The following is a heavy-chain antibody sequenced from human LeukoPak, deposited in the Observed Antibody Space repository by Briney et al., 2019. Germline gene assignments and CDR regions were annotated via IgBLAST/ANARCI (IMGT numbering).Heavy chain of an antibody. Sequence: GESLNIYCKGPGYSFTSYWIGWVRQMPGKGLEWMGIIYPGDSDTRYSPPFQGQVTISADKSISTAYLQWSSLKASDTAMYYCATITTYYDILTGYYTNWFDPWGQGTLVTVSS. CDR1: GYSFTSYW. CDR3: ATITTYYDILTGYYTNWFDP. V-gene: IGHV5-51*01. CDR2: IYPGDSDT. J-gene: IGHJ5*02. D-gene: IGHD3-9*01.